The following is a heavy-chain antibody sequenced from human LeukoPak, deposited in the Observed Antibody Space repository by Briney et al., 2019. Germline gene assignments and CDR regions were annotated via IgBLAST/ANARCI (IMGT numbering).Heavy chain of an antibody. CDR2: IYVDGST. CDR3: ARSSSGWHDY. D-gene: IGHD6-19*01. CDR1: GFIVSSHF. J-gene: IGHJ4*02. V-gene: IGHV3-53*01. Sequence: GGSLRLSCAASGFIVSSHFMSWVRQAPGKGLEWVSVIYVDGSTYYADTVKGRFTISRDNSKNTLFLQTNSLRADDTAVYYCARSSSGWHDYWGQGTLVNVSS.